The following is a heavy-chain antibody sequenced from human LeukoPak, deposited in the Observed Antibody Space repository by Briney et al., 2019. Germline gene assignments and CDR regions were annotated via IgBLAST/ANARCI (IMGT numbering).Heavy chain of an antibody. J-gene: IGHJ6*04. CDR3: AELGITMIGGV. D-gene: IGHD3-10*02. CDR2: INWNGGST. V-gene: IGHV3-20*04. CDR1: GFTFDDYG. Sequence: GGFLRLSCAASGFTFDDYGMSWVRQAPGKGLEWVSGINWNGGSTGYADSVKGRFTISRDNAKNSLYLQMNSLRAEDTAVYYCAELGITMIGGVWGKGTTVTISS.